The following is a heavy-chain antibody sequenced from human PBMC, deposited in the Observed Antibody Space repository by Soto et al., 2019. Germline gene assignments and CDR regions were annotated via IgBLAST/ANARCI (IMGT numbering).Heavy chain of an antibody. CDR3: ARDWGLRLGELSFFDY. CDR2: VIPVFGTA. D-gene: IGHD3-16*02. Sequence: QVQLVQSGAEVKTPGSSVKVSCKASGGTFSRFAISWVRQAPGQGLEWMGGVIPVFGTANYAPKFQGRVIMAADESTTTAHMELRSLTSDHTAVYYCARDWGLRLGELSFFDYWGQGTLVTVSA. J-gene: IGHJ4*02. V-gene: IGHV1-69*01. CDR1: GGTFSRFA.